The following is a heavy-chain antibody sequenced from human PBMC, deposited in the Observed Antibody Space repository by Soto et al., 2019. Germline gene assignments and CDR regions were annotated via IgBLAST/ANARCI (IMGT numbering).Heavy chain of an antibody. J-gene: IGHJ4*02. V-gene: IGHV3-43*01. CDR1: GFTFDDYT. Sequence: GGSLRLSCAASGFTFDDYTMHWVRQAPGKGLEWVSLISWDGGSTYYADSVKGRFTISRDNSKNSLYLQMNSLRTEDTALYYCAKGSIQLWENNFDYWGQGTLVTVSS. D-gene: IGHD5-18*01. CDR3: AKGSIQLWENNFDY. CDR2: ISWDGGST.